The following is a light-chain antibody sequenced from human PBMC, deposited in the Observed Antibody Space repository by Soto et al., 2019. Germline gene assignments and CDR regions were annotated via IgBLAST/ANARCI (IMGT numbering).Light chain of an antibody. Sequence: ENVLTQSPGTLSLSPGERATLSCRASQSVSARSLAWYQHKPGQAPRLLIHGASSRATGIPDRFSGSGSGTDFPLTISRLEPEDFAVYYCQQYGNAWYTFGQGTKLEIK. J-gene: IGKJ2*01. CDR3: QQYGNAWYT. CDR1: QSVSARS. V-gene: IGKV3-20*01. CDR2: GAS.